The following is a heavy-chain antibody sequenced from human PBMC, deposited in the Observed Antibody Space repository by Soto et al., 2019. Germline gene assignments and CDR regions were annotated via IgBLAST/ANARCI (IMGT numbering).Heavy chain of an antibody. CDR3: ARAVPRYCSGGSCSSGRDY. CDR1: GGSVSRGSYS. D-gene: IGHD2-15*01. CDR2: IYSSENT. V-gene: IGHV4-39*01. J-gene: IGHJ4*02. Sequence: SETLSLTCTVSGGSVSRGSYSWGWIRQSPGKGLEWIGTIYSSENTHYNPSPLSRVTISVDTSMNEFSLRLSSVTAADTAAYYCARAVPRYCSGGSCSSGRDYWGQGTLVTV.